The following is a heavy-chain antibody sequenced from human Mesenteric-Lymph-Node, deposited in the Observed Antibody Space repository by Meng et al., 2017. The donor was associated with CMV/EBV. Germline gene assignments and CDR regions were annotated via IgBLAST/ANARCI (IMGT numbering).Heavy chain of an antibody. J-gene: IGHJ4*02. D-gene: IGHD6-13*01. Sequence: GGSLRLSCAASGFTFDDYGMTWVRQAPGKGLEWVSGIDWNGGYTDYADSVKGRFTISRDNSKNTLYLQMNSLRAEDTAVYYCAKRKPIAAAGYYFDYWGQGTLVTVSS. CDR2: IDWNGGYT. CDR1: GFTFDDYG. CDR3: AKRKPIAAAGYYFDY. V-gene: IGHV3-20*04.